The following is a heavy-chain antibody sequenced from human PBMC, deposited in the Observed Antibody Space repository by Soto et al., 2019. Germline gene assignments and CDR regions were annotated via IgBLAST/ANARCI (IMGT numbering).Heavy chain of an antibody. CDR1: GFTFDDYA. CDR3: AKDTGSYNHYHMDV. Sequence: GGSLRLSCAASGFTFDDYAMHWARQAPGKGLEWVSGITWNSDRIGYADSVKGRFTISRDNAKNSLYLQMNGLRVEDTALYYCAKDTGSYNHYHMDVWGKGTTVTVSS. J-gene: IGHJ6*03. D-gene: IGHD3-10*01. V-gene: IGHV3-9*01. CDR2: ITWNSDRI.